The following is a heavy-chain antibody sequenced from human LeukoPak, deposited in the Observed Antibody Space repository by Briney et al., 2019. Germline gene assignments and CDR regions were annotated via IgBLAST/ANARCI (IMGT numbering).Heavy chain of an antibody. CDR3: AREGAPTSYYYYMDV. CDR2: IYDRGST. CDR1: GGSISSYY. D-gene: IGHD1-26*01. V-gene: IGHV4-59*01. Sequence: KPSETLSLTCTVSGGSISSYYWSWIRQPPGKGLEWIGDIYDRGSTNYNPCLKSRVTISVHTSKHQFSLNLSSVTAADTAVYYCAREGAPTSYYYYMDVWGKGTTVTVSS. J-gene: IGHJ6*03.